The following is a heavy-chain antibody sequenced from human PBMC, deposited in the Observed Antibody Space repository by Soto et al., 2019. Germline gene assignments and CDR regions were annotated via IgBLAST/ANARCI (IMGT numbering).Heavy chain of an antibody. J-gene: IGHJ4*02. V-gene: IGHV1-18*01. CDR3: ARDRYDYIWGSYRHIGYYFDY. D-gene: IGHD3-16*02. Sequence: QVQLVQSGAEVKKPGASVKVSCKASGYTFTSYGISWVRQAPGQGLEWMGWISAYNGNTNYAQKLQGRVTMTTDTSTSTAYMELRSLRSDDTAVYYCARDRYDYIWGSYRHIGYYFDYWGQGTLFTVSS. CDR1: GYTFTSYG. CDR2: ISAYNGNT.